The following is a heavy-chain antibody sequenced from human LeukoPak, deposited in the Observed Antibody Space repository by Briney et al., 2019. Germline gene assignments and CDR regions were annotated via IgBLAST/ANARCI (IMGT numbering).Heavy chain of an antibody. V-gene: IGHV5-51*01. CDR1: GYSFTSYW. Sequence: GESLKISCKGSGYSFTSYWIGWVRQMPGKGLEWMGIIYPGDSDTRYSPSFRGQVTISADKSFNSAYLQWGSLKASDTAMYYCAITGGLQSAHDAFDIWGQGTMVTVSS. CDR3: AITGGLQSAHDAFDI. CDR2: IYPGDSDT. J-gene: IGHJ3*02. D-gene: IGHD4-11*01.